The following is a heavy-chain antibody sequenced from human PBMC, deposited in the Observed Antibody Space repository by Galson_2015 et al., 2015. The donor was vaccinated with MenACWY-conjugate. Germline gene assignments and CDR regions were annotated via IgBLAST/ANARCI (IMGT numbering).Heavy chain of an antibody. CDR3: ARGGGSRSPPVGY. J-gene: IGHJ4*02. CDR2: IYYSGST. Sequence: ETLSLTCTVSGGSISSSSYYWGWIRQPPGKGLEWIGSIYYSGSTYYNPSLKSRVTISVDTSKNQFSLKLSSVTAADTAVYYCARGGGSRSPPVGYWGQGTLVTVSS. CDR1: GGSISSSSYY. V-gene: IGHV4-39*07. D-gene: IGHD1-26*01.